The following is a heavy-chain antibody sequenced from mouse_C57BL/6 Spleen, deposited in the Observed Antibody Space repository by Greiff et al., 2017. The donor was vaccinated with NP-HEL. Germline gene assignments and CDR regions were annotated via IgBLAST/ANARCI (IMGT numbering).Heavy chain of an antibody. CDR2: IWTGGGT. Sequence: VQLQQSGPGLVAPSQSLSITCTVSGFSLTSYAISWVRQPPGKGLEWLGVIWTGGGTNYNSALKSRLSISKDNSKSQVFLQMNSLQTDDTARYYCARDGTTVVDAMDYWGQGTSVTVSS. J-gene: IGHJ4*01. CDR3: ARDGTTVVDAMDY. D-gene: IGHD1-1*01. V-gene: IGHV2-9-1*01. CDR1: GFSLTSYA.